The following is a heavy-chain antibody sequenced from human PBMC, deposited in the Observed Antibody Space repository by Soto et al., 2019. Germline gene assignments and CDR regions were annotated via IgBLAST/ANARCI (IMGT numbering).Heavy chain of an antibody. V-gene: IGHV1-18*01. J-gene: IGHJ6*02. D-gene: IGHD2-2*01. CDR1: GYTFTSYG. CDR2: ISAYNGNT. CDR3: ARERGKGYCISTSCYFIPGGDYGMDV. Sequence: VASVKVSCKASGYTFTSYGTSWVRQAPGQGLEWMGWISAYNGNTNYAQKLQGRVTMTTDTSTSTAYMELRSLRSDDTAVHYCARERGKGYCISTSCYFIPGGDYGMDVWGQGTTVTVSS.